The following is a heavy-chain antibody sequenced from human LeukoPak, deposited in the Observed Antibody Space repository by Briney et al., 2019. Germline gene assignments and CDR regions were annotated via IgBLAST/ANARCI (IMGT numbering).Heavy chain of an antibody. CDR3: ARDRRRLRGMNGDGDAFDI. CDR2: IYSDGSI. Sequence: GGALRLSCAASGFSVRSNYISWVRQAPGKGLEWVSMIYSDGSIFHADSVKGRFTMSRDNSRNTLDLQMNSLRVEGTAVYFCARDRRRLRGMNGDGDAFDIWGQGTMVTVSS. J-gene: IGHJ3*02. CDR1: GFSVRSNY. D-gene: IGHD1-1*01. V-gene: IGHV3-53*01.